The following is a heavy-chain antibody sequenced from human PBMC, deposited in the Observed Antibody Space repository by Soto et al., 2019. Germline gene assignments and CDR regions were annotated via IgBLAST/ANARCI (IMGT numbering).Heavy chain of an antibody. CDR3: ASSGWGGNPFDS. CDR1: GFTFSSYS. V-gene: IGHV3-48*02. J-gene: IGHJ4*02. Sequence: ESGGGLVQPGGSLRLSCAASGFTFSSYSMNWVRQAPGKGLEWFSYIRSSSSTIYYADSVKGRFTISRDNVKNSLYLQMNGVKDGDTAVYYWASSGWGGNPFDSWGQGPLAAPSS. D-gene: IGHD3-10*01. CDR2: IRSSSSTI.